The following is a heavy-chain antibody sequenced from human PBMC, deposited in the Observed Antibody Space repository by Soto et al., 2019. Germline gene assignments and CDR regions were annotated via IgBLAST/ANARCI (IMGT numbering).Heavy chain of an antibody. Sequence: PSEPLSLTCTVSGDSIRSSSYWGWIRQPPGKGLEWIGSIYSTGNTYYNPSLNSQVTISVDTSKNQFSLNVISVTAADTAVYYCRRSSRYSTDVWGQGTTVT. D-gene: IGHD6-13*01. CDR2: IYSTGNT. CDR3: RRSSRYSTDV. J-gene: IGHJ6*02. V-gene: IGHV4-39*01. CDR1: GDSIRSSSY.